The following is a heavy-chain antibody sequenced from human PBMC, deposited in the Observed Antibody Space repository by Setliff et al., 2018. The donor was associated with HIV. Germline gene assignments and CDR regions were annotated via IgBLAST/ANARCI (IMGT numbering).Heavy chain of an antibody. J-gene: IGHJ4*02. CDR3: AREEPFWNGYYYTYYFDS. CDR2: ISGRVYTI. D-gene: IGHD3-3*01. CDR1: GFTFSTYW. V-gene: IGHV3-48*03. Sequence: GGSLRLSCEASGFTFSTYWMSWARQAPGKGLEWVSYISGRVYTIYYADSVKGRFTISRDIAKNSLYLQMNSLRVEDTAVYYCAREEPFWNGYYYTYYFDSWGQGTLVTVSS.